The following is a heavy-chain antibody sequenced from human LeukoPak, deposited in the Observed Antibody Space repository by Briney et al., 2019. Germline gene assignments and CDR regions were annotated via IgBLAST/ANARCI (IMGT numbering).Heavy chain of an antibody. V-gene: IGHV3-23*01. CDR1: GFTFSSYA. D-gene: IGHD5-12*01. J-gene: IGHJ4*02. CDR2: ISGSGGST. CDR3: AKVRDYSGYDYYFDY. Sequence: PGGSLRLSCAASGFTFSSYAMSWVRQAPGKGLERVSAISGSGGSTYYADSVKGRFTISRDNSKNTLYLQMNSLRAEDTAVYYCAKVRDYSGYDYYFDYWGQGTLVTVSS.